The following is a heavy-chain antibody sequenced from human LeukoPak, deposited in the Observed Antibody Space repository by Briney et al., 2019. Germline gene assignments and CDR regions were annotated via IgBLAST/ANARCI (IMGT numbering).Heavy chain of an antibody. CDR1: GFTFSSYA. CDR3: ARATPHLYYYYMDV. CDR2: INSDGSST. V-gene: IGHV3-74*01. D-gene: IGHD2-15*01. J-gene: IGHJ6*03. Sequence: GGSLRLSCAASGFTFSSYAMSWVRQAPGKGLEWVSRINSDGSSTSYADSVKGRFTISRDNAKNTLYLQMNSLRAEDTAVYYCARATPHLYYYYMDVWGKGTTVTVSS.